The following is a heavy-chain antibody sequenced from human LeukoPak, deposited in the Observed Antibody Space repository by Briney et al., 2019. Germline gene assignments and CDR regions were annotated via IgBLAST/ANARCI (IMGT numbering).Heavy chain of an antibody. CDR3: AREISGAFDY. Sequence: ASLKVSCKASGYTFLHYDFNWVRQAPGQGLEWVGWISPYNGNTKYTQSLQGRFTMTTDTSTTTAYLEMTGLTSDDTAVYYCAREISGAFDYWGQGTVVTVSS. CDR1: GYTFLHYD. D-gene: IGHD3-10*01. CDR2: ISPYNGNT. J-gene: IGHJ4*02. V-gene: IGHV1-18*01.